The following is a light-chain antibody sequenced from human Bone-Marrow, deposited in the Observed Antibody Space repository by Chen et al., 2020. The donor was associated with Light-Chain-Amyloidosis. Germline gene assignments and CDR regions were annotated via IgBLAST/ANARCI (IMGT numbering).Light chain of an antibody. V-gene: IGLV2-14*01. J-gene: IGLJ1*01. CDR1: SSDVGGDNH. CDR3: SSYTITNTLV. CDR2: EVT. Sequence: QPALTHPASLPGSPGQSITTSCTGTSSDVGGDNHVSWYQQHPDKAPKLMIYEVTNRPSWVPDRFSGSKSDNTASLTISGLQTEDEADYFCSSYTITNTLVFGSGTRVTVL.